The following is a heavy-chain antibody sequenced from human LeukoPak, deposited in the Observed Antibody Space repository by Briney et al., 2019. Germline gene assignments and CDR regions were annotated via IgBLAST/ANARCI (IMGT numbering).Heavy chain of an antibody. Sequence: PSETLSLTCAVSGGSISTSSYYWGWIRQPPGRGLEWIGSIYYSVTTYYNPSLRSRVTISVDTSKNQFSLKMNSMTAADTAVYFCFRGGVRGRAGYWGQGALVTVSS. D-gene: IGHD3-10*01. CDR1: GGSISTSSYY. J-gene: IGHJ4*02. V-gene: IGHV4-39*07. CDR3: FRGGVRGRAGY. CDR2: IYYSVTT.